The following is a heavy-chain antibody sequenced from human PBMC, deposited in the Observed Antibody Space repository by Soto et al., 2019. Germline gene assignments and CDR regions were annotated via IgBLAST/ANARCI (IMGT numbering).Heavy chain of an antibody. D-gene: IGHD3-10*01. CDR2: INPNSGGT. CDR3: SRDLSDGSGSYYGMDV. J-gene: IGHJ6*02. V-gene: IGHV1-2*04. Sequence: ASVKVSCKASGYTFTGYYMHWVRQAPGQGLEWMGWINPNSGGTNYAQKFQGWVTMTRDTSISTAYMELSRLRSDDTAVYYCSRDLSDGSGSYYGMDVWGQGTTVTVSS. CDR1: GYTFTGYY.